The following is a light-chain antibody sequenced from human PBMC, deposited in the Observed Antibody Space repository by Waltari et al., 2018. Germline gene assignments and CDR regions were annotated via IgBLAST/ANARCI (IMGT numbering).Light chain of an antibody. V-gene: IGLV2-23*03. CDR2: EGD. J-gene: IGLJ2*01. Sequence: QSALTQPASVSGSPGQSITIPCPGTIDDVGLSLHVPCYQQHPGKAPRLLIYEGDKRPSGVSSRFSGSKSGNTASLTIAGLQAEDEGDYHCCSFAGSRTFVFGAGTKVTVL. CDR1: IDDVGLSLH. CDR3: CSFAGSRTFV.